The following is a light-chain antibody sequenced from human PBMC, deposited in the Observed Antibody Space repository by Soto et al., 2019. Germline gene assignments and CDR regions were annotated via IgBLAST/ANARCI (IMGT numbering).Light chain of an antibody. V-gene: IGLV2-14*03. J-gene: IGLJ1*01. Sequence: QSALTQPASVSGSPGQSITISCTGTSSDVGAYNYVSWYQHHPGKAPKRMIHDVSNRPSGVSNRFSGSKSGNTASLTISGLQAEDEADYYCSSYITNHSAYVFGTGTKLTVL. CDR1: SSDVGAYNY. CDR3: SSYITNHSAYV. CDR2: DVS.